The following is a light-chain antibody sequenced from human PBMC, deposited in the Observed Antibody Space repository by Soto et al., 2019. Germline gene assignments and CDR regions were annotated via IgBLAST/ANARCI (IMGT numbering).Light chain of an antibody. J-gene: IGKJ2*01. CDR1: PSVSSSY. Sequence: EIVLTQSPGTLSLSPGERATLSCRASPSVSSSYLAWYQQKPGQAPRLLIYGASSRATGIPDRFSGSGSGTDFTLTISRLEPEDWAVDYGQQYGSSPYTFGQGTKLEIK. CDR2: GAS. CDR3: QQYGSSPYT. V-gene: IGKV3-20*01.